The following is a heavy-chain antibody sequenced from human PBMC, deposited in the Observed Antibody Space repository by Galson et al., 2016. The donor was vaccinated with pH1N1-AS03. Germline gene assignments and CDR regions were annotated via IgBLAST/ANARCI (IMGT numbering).Heavy chain of an antibody. D-gene: IGHD3-10*01. J-gene: IGHJ4*02. CDR3: ARSGSGSFYEGDF. V-gene: IGHV1-18*01. CDR2: IGTYT. Sequence: SVKVSCKASGYTFTNYGISWVRQAPGQGLEYMGWIGTYTIYAQKLQGRVTMTTDTSTSTAYMELRSLRSDDTAVYYCARSGSGSFYEGDFWGQGTLFFVSS. CDR1: GYTFTNYG.